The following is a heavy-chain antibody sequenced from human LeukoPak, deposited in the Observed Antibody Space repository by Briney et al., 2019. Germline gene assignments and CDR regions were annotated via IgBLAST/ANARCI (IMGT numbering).Heavy chain of an antibody. CDR3: AREPTIFGAGDAFDI. D-gene: IGHD3-3*01. CDR1: GGSISSYY. CDR2: IYYSGST. Sequence: SGTLSLTCAVSGGSISSYYWSWIRQPPGKGLEWIGYIYYSGSTNYNPSLKSRVTISVDTSKNQFSLKLSSVTAADTAVYYCAREPTIFGAGDAFDIWGQGTMVTVSS. V-gene: IGHV4-59*01. J-gene: IGHJ3*02.